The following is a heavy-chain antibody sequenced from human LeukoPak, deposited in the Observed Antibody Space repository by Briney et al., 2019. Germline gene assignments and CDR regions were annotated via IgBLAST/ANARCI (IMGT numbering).Heavy chain of an antibody. CDR1: RGSISTYH. CDR2: IYASGST. D-gene: IGHD3-22*01. J-gene: IGHJ4*02. CDR3: ARVTGYMIEDYFDY. Sequence: SETLSLTCTVSRGSISTYHWTWIRQPAGQGLEWIGRIYASGSTIYNPSLKSRVTISVETSKNQFSLKLRSVTAADTAVYYCARVTGYMIEDYFDYWGQGTLVTVSS. V-gene: IGHV4-4*07.